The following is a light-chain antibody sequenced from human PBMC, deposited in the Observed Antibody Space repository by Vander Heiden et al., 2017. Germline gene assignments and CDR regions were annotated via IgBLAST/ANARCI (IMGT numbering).Light chain of an antibody. Sequence: DIKMTQFPSTLSASVGDRVTITCRASHIISSSLAWYQQKPGKAPKLLIYDASSLKSGVPSRFSGSESGTEFTLTISSLQPDDFATYYCQEDNSYLWTFGQGTKVEIK. CDR1: HIISSS. CDR3: QEDNSYLWT. J-gene: IGKJ1*01. V-gene: IGKV1-5*01. CDR2: DAS.